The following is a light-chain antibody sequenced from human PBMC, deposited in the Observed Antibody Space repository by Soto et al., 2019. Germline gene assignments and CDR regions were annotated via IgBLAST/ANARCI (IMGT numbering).Light chain of an antibody. CDR2: GTS. CDR3: QQYDSSLYT. Sequence: EIVLTQSPGTLSLSPGERATLSCRASQSLSSIYLAWYQQRPGQTPRLLIYGTSTRATGIPDRFSGSGSGTDFTLTISRLYPEDFAVYYCQQYDSSLYTFGQGTKLEIK. V-gene: IGKV3-20*01. J-gene: IGKJ2*01. CDR1: QSLSSIY.